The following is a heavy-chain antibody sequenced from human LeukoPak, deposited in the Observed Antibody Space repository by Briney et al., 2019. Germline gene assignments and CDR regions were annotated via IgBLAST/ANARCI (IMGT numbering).Heavy chain of an antibody. CDR3: AKDISAYYDFWSGYDGS. J-gene: IGHJ4*02. Sequence: GGSLRLSCAASGFTFSSYAMSWVRQAPGKGLEWVSSISGSGGGTYYADSVKGRFTISRDNSKKTLYLQMNSLRAEDTAVYYCAKDISAYYDFWSGYDGSWGQGTLVTVSS. D-gene: IGHD3-3*01. CDR1: GFTFSSYA. CDR2: ISGSGGGT. V-gene: IGHV3-23*01.